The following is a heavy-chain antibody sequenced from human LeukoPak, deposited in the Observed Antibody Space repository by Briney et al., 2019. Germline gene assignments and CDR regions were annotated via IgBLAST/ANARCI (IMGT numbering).Heavy chain of an antibody. J-gene: IGHJ4*02. Sequence: PGGSLRLSCAASGFTFSSYAMSWVRQAPGKGLEWVSAISGSGGSTYYADSVKGRFTISRDNSKNTLYLQMNSPRAEDTAVYYCAKDYDSSGYSVSSFDHWGQGTLVTVSS. D-gene: IGHD3-22*01. V-gene: IGHV3-23*01. CDR1: GFTFSSYA. CDR3: AKDYDSSGYSVSSFDH. CDR2: ISGSGGST.